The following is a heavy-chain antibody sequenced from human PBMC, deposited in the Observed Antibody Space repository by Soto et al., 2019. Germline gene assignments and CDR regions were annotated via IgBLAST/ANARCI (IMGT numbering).Heavy chain of an antibody. CDR3: ARESEDLTSNFDY. V-gene: IGHV3-21*06. CDR2: ISSTTNYI. CDR1: GFTCTSDS. J-gene: IGHJ4*01. Sequence: GGSLRLSWAASGFTCTSDSMNWGRQAPGKGLEWVSSISSTTNYIYYGDSMNGRLTISRDNAKNSLYLEMNSLRAEDTAVYYRARESEDLTSNFDYWCPGALVTVSS.